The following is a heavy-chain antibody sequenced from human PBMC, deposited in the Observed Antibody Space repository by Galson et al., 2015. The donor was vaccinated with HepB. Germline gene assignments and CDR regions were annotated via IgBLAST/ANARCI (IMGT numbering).Heavy chain of an antibody. J-gene: IGHJ2*01. CDR1: GGSISSYY. Sequence: ETLSLTCTVSGGSISSYYWSWIRQPAGKGLEWIGRIYTSGSTNYNPSLKSRVTMSVDTSKNQFSLKLSSVTAADTAVYYCARGRNYYGSGSMGFDLWGRGTLVTVSS. D-gene: IGHD3-10*01. CDR3: ARGRNYYGSGSMGFDL. V-gene: IGHV4-4*07. CDR2: IYTSGST.